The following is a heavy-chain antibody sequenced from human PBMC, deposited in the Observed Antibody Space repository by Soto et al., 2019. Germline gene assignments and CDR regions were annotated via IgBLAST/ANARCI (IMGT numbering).Heavy chain of an antibody. Sequence: GSLRLSCAASGFTFSSYTLNWVRRAPGKGLEWVATSSDRRTGNTHYSDSVRGRFTLSRDYSRNILFLQMDSLRADDTALYYCTTWLTAHFDYWGRGTQVTVS. V-gene: IGHV3-23*01. CDR3: TTWLTAHFDY. D-gene: IGHD2-21*02. CDR1: GFTFSSYT. J-gene: IGHJ4*02. CDR2: SSDRRTGNT.